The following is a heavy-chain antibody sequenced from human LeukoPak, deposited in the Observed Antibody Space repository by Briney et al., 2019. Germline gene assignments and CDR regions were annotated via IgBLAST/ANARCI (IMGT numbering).Heavy chain of an antibody. CDR1: GFTFSNYW. V-gene: IGHV3-7*01. Sequence: GGSLGLSCAASGFTFSNYWMTWVRQAPGKGLEWVANIKQDGREKYYVDSVKGRFTISRDNAKNSLYLQMNSLRADDTAVYHCATWGGLGDYWGQGTLVTVSS. CDR3: ATWGGLGDY. J-gene: IGHJ4*02. D-gene: IGHD3-16*01. CDR2: IKQDGREK.